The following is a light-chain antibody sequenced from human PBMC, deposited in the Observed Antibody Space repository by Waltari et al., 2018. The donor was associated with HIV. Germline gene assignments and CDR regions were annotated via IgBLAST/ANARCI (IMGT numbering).Light chain of an antibody. CDR2: AVS. Sequence: SSLNQPASVSGSPGQLITISCTVTSSDVDCSNSISWYQLHPGKAPKLMIYAVSNRPSAVSNRFSGSKSDNTASLTISGLQAEDEANYYCSSYTSTSTVYVFGTGTEVTVL. V-gene: IGLV2-14*03. CDR1: SSDVDCSNS. CDR3: SSYTSTSTVYV. J-gene: IGLJ1*01.